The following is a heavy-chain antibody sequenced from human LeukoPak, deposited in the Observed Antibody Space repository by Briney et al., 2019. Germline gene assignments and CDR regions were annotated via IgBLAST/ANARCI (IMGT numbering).Heavy chain of an antibody. CDR2: IYTSGST. J-gene: IGHJ4*02. CDR1: GGSISSGSYY. Sequence: SETLSLTCTVSGGSISSGSYYWSWIRQPAGKGLEWIGRIYTSGSTNYNPSLKSRVTISVDTSKNQFSLELSSVTAADTAVYYCARESRNWNYGYFDYWGQGTLVTVSS. CDR3: ARESRNWNYGYFDY. V-gene: IGHV4-61*02. D-gene: IGHD1-7*01.